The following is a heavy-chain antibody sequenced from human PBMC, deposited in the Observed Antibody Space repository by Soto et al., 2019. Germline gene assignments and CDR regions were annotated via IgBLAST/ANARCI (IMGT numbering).Heavy chain of an antibody. V-gene: IGHV4-39*01. CDR1: GGSISSSSYY. Sequence: QLQLQESGPGLVKPSETLSLTCTVSGGSISSSSYYWGWIRQPPGKGLEWIGSIYYSGSTYYNPSLMSRVTIPVDTPKNPFSLKLSSVTAADTAVYYCARHSSNYYGSGDYWGQGTLVTVSS. CDR3: ARHSSNYYGSGDY. D-gene: IGHD3-10*01. J-gene: IGHJ4*02. CDR2: IYYSGST.